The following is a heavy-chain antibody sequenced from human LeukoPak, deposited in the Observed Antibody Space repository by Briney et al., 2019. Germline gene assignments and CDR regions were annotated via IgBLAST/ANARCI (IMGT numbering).Heavy chain of an antibody. CDR2: ISGSGGST. CDR3: AKDRAMVRGVIGFDY. Sequence: GGSLRLSCAASGFTFSSYAMSWVRQAPGKGLGWVSAISGSGGSTYYADSVKGRFTISRDNSKNTLYLQMNSLRAEDTAVYYCAKDRAMVRGVIGFDYWGQGTLVTVSS. J-gene: IGHJ4*02. D-gene: IGHD3-10*01. V-gene: IGHV3-23*01. CDR1: GFTFSSYA.